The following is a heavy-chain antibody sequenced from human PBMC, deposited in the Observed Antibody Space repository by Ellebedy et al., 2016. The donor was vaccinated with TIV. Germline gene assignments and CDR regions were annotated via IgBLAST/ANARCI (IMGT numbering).Heavy chain of an antibody. V-gene: IGHV3-53*01. CDR3: VKEVASFLSYYYGMDV. Sequence: GGSLRLSCAASGFAVSDNYMSWVRQAPGKGLEWVSVMYSVGTTYYSDSVNGRFTISRDSSKNTVSLQMSSLGVEDTAVYYCVKEVASFLSYYYGMDVWGQGTTVTVTS. D-gene: IGHD5-12*01. J-gene: IGHJ6*02. CDR2: MYSVGTT. CDR1: GFAVSDNY.